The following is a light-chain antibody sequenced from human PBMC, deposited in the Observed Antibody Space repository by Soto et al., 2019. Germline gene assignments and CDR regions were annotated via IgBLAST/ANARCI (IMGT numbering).Light chain of an antibody. J-gene: IGKJ5*01. Sequence: EIVLTQSPATLSLSPGESATLFCRASQSVSTYLAWYQQKPGQAPRLLIYDASNRATGIPARFSGSGSGTDFSLTISGLEPEDFADYYCQQRSNWITFGQGTRLE. CDR2: DAS. CDR1: QSVSTY. CDR3: QQRSNWIT. V-gene: IGKV3-11*01.